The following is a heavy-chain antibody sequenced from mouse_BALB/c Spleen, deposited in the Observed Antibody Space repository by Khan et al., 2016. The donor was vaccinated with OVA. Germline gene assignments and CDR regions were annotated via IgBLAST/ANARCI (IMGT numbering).Heavy chain of an antibody. CDR2: ISSTGST. J-gene: IGHJ4*01. CDR1: GYSITSDYA. D-gene: IGHD2-13*01. V-gene: IGHV3-2*02. Sequence: EVQLQESGPGLVKPSQSLSLTCTVTGYSITSDYAWNWIRQFPGNKLEWMGYISSTGSTSYNPSLKSRISITRDTSKNQFFLHLNSVTTEDTSTYYCARSLYYSDSYAMYYWGQGTSFTVSS. CDR3: ARSLYYSDSYAMYY.